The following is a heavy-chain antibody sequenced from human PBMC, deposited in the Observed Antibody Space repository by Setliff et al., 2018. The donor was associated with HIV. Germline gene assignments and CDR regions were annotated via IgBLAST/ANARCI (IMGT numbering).Heavy chain of an antibody. CDR1: GDSFSSNTNH. V-gene: IGHV4-39*07. D-gene: IGHD3-22*01. CDR3: ARDPHYYDRSGHYSWFYFDY. Sequence: SETLSLTCTVSGDSFSSNTNHWGWIRQPPGKGLEWIGNIFHSGTTYYNPSLKSRVTIAIDTSKNQFSLKLTSLTAADTDVYFCARDPHYYDRSGHYSWFYFDYWGQGTLVTVSS. J-gene: IGHJ4*02. CDR2: IFHSGTT.